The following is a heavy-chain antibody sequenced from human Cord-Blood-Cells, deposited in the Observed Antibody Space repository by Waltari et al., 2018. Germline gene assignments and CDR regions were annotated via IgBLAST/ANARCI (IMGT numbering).Heavy chain of an antibody. CDR3: ARCCGDYSNWYFDL. CDR2: IYYSVST. J-gene: IGHJ2*01. D-gene: IGHD4-4*01. V-gene: IGHV4-39*01. Sequence: QLQLQESGPGLVKPSETLSLTCTVSGGSISSSSYYWGWIRQPPGKGLEWIGSIYYSVSTYYNPSLKSRVTISVDTSKNQFSLKLSSVTAADTAVYYCARCCGDYSNWYFDLWGRGTLVTVSS. CDR1: GGSISSSSYY.